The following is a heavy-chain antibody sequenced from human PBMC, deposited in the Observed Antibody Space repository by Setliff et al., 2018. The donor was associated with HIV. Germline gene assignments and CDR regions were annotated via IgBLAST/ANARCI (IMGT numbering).Heavy chain of an antibody. CDR1: GGSISSSGYY. CDR3: ARHYNVNYYVRKDFDY. J-gene: IGHJ4*02. V-gene: IGHV4-39*01. D-gene: IGHD1-26*01. Sequence: LSLTCTVSGGSISSSGYYWGWIRQPPGKGLEWIGSVFYTGSTYYNPSLKSRVTISGDTTKNQFSLKLSSVTAADTAVYYCARHYNVNYYVRKDFDYWGQGTLVTVSS. CDR2: VFYTGST.